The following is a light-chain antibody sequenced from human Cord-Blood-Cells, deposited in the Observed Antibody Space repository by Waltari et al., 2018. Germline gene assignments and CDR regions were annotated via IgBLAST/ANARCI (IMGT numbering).Light chain of an antibody. Sequence: QSALTQPRSVSGSPGQSVTISCTGTSSDGGGYNYVSWYHHPPGKAPKLMIYDVSKRPSGVPDRFSGSKSGNTASLTISGLQAEDEADYYCCSYAGSYTVVFGGGTKLTVL. J-gene: IGLJ2*01. CDR2: DVS. V-gene: IGLV2-11*01. CDR3: CSYAGSYTVV. CDR1: SSDGGGYNY.